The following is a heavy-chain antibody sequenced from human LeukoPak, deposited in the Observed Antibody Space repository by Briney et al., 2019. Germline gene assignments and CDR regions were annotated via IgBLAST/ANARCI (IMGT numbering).Heavy chain of an antibody. V-gene: IGHV3-33*01. CDR1: GFSFRSYG. J-gene: IGHJ4*02. D-gene: IGHD3-10*01. Sequence: PGRSLRLSCAASGFSFRSYGIHWVRQAPGKGLEWVAVIWYDGSKKYYADSEKGRFTISRDNSKNTLYLQMDSLRAEDTAVYYCARENTMVRGVTLYYFDYWGQGTLVTVSS. CDR3: ARENTMVRGVTLYYFDY. CDR2: IWYDGSKK.